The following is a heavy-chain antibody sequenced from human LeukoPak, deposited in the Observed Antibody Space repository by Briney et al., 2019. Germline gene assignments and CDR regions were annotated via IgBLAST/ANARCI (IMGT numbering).Heavy chain of an antibody. CDR3: AREATTQAVYFDY. Sequence: ASVKVSCKASGYTFTGYYMHWVRQAPGQGLEWMGWINPNSGGTNYAQKFQGRITMTRDTSISIAYMELSRLRSDDTAVYYCAREATTQAVYFDYWGQGTLVTVSS. D-gene: IGHD5-12*01. CDR1: GYTFTGYY. CDR2: INPNSGGT. V-gene: IGHV1-2*02. J-gene: IGHJ4*02.